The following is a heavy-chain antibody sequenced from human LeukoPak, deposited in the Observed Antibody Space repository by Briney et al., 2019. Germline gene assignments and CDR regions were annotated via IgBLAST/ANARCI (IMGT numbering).Heavy chain of an antibody. D-gene: IGHD5-18*01. CDR3: ARRNSYEDY. V-gene: IGHV1-18*01. CDR1: GYTFTSDG. CDR2: ISTDTGNT. Sequence: ASVKVSCKASGYTFTSDGIIWVRQAPGQGLEWMGWISTDTGNTNYAQKFQGRVTMTTDTSTSTVYMELRSLRSDDAAVYYCARRNSYEDYWGQGTLVTVSS. J-gene: IGHJ4*02.